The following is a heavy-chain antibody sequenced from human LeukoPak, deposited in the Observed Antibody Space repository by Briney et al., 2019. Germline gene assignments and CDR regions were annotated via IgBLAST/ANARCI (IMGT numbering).Heavy chain of an antibody. V-gene: IGHV3-21*01. CDR2: ISSSSSYI. Sequence: PGGSLRLSCAASGFTFSSYSMNWVRQAPGKGLEWVSSISSSSSYIYYADSVKGRFTISRDNAKNSLYLQMNSLRAEDTAVSYYARDSSGGSYGLSAWGQGTLVTVSS. D-gene: IGHD3-16*01. CDR1: GFTFSSYS. CDR3: ARDSSGGSYGLSA. J-gene: IGHJ5*02.